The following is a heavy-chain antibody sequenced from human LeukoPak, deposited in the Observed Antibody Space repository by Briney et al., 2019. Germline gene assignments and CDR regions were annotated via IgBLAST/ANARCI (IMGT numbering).Heavy chain of an antibody. CDR1: GYTFTTYY. J-gene: IGHJ4*02. CDR3: ARESDLAVAGTGFDY. Sequence: ASVKVSCKASGYTFTTYYMHWVRQAPGQGLEWMGIINPSGGSTRYAQKFQGRVTMTTDTSTSTVYMELSSLRSEDTAVYYCARESDLAVAGTGFDYWGQGTLVTVSS. D-gene: IGHD6-19*01. CDR2: INPSGGST. V-gene: IGHV1-46*01.